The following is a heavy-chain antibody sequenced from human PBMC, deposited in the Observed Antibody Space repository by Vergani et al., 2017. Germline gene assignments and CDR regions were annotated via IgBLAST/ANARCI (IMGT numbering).Heavy chain of an antibody. J-gene: IGHJ4*02. V-gene: IGHV3-30*18. D-gene: IGHD3-22*01. CDR2: ISYDGSNK. CDR3: AKDLDISGYYLYYFDY. Sequence: QVQLVESGGGVVQPGRSLRLFCAASGFTFSSYGMHWVRQAPGKGLEWVAVISYDGSNKYYVDSVKGRFTISRDNSKNTLYLQMNSLRAEDTAVYYCAKDLDISGYYLYYFDYWGQGTLVTVSS. CDR1: GFTFSSYG.